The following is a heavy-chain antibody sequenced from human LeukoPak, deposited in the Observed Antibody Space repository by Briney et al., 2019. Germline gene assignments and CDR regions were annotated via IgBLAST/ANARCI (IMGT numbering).Heavy chain of an antibody. Sequence: PSETLSLTCTVPGGSISTNYWSWIRQPPGKGLEWIGYIYYSGSTDSNPSLKSRVTISVDTSKNQISLKLSSVTAADTAVYYCARTYCRGGSCHFDYWGQGTLVTVSS. CDR1: GGSISTNY. V-gene: IGHV4-59*08. J-gene: IGHJ4*02. D-gene: IGHD2-15*01. CDR2: IYYSGST. CDR3: ARTYCRGGSCHFDY.